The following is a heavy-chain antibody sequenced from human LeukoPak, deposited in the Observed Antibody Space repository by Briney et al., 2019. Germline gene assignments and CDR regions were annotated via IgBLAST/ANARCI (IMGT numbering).Heavy chain of an antibody. D-gene: IGHD3-3*01. CDR2: INHSGST. J-gene: IGHJ6*03. Sequence: SETLSLTCAVYGGSFSGYYWSWIRQPPGKGLEWIGEINHSGSTNYNPSLKSRVTISVDTSKNQFSLKLSSVTAADTAVYYCARDRPYYDFWRHYYYMDVWGKGTTVTVSS. CDR3: ARDRPYYDFWRHYYYMDV. CDR1: GGSFSGYY. V-gene: IGHV4-34*01.